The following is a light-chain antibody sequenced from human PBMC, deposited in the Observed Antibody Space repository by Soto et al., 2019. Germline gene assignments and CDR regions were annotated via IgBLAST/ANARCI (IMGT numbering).Light chain of an antibody. Sequence: QSALTQPPSASGSPGQSVTISCTGNSSDVGTYDYVSWFQHQPGKAPKLIIFEVTKRPSGVPDRFSGSKSGDTASLTVSGLQAEDEADYYCNSFSASDIVVFGGGTKLTVL. CDR1: SSDVGTYDY. CDR2: EVT. J-gene: IGLJ2*01. CDR3: NSFSASDIVV. V-gene: IGLV2-8*01.